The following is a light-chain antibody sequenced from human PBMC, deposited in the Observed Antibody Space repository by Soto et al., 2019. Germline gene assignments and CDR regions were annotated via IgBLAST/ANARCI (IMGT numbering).Light chain of an antibody. CDR2: GAS. V-gene: IGKV3-20*01. Sequence: ENVLTQSPGTLSLSPGERATLSCRASQSVSSNFLAWYQQQPGQAPRLLIYGASSRAPGIPDRFSGSGSGTDFTLTISRLEPEDFAVYYCQHYGSSRRTFGQGTKVEV. CDR1: QSVSSNF. J-gene: IGKJ1*01. CDR3: QHYGSSRRT.